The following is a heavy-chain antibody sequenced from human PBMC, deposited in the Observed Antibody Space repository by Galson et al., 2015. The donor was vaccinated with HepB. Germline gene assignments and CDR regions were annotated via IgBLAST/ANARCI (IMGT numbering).Heavy chain of an antibody. D-gene: IGHD3-22*01. V-gene: IGHV3-23*01. CDR1: GFTFSCYA. CDR2: ISGSGGST. CDR3: AKDQTVVITYYFDY. Sequence: SLRLSCAASGFTFSCYAMSWVRQAPGKGLEWVSAISGSGGSTYYADSVKGRFTISRDTSKNTLYLQVNSLRAEDTAVYYCAKDQTVVITYYFDYWGQGTLVTVSS. J-gene: IGHJ4*02.